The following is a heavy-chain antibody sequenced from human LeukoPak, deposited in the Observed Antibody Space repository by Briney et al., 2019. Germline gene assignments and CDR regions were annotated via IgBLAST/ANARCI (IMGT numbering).Heavy chain of an antibody. CDR2: ISGSGGST. J-gene: IGHJ4*02. D-gene: IGHD2-2*01. Sequence: GESLRLSCAASGFTFSSNAMSWVRQAPGKGLEWVSAISGSGGSTYYADSVKGRFTISRDNSKNTLYLQMNSLRAEDTAVYYCAKVCSTSCHLAFDYWGQGTLVTVSS. V-gene: IGHV3-23*01. CDR1: GFTFSSNA. CDR3: AKVCSTSCHLAFDY.